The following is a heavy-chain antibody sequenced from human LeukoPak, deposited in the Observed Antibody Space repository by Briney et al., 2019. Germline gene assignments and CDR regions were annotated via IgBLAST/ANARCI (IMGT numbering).Heavy chain of an antibody. D-gene: IGHD4-23*01. CDR3: ARDLYGGNSGYYYYGMDV. CDR1: GYTLTELS. J-gene: IGHJ6*02. CDR2: FDPEDGET. V-gene: IGHV1-24*01. Sequence: ASVKVSCKVSGYTLTELSMHWVRQAPGKGLEWMGGFDPEDGETIYAQKFQGRVTITADKSTSTAYMELSSLRSEDTAVYYCARDLYGGNSGYYYYGMDVWGQGTTVTVSS.